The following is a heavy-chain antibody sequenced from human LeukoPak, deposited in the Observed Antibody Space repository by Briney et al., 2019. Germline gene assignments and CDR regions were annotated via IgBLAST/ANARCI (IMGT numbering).Heavy chain of an antibody. CDR2: IYYSGST. J-gene: IGHJ4*02. CDR1: GGSISSSSYY. Sequence: SETLSLTCTVSGGSISSSSYYWGWIRQPPGKGLEWIGSIYYSGSTYYNPSLKSRVTISVDTSKNQFSLKLSSVTAADTAVYYCARHGSSGWYDYFDYWGQGTLVTVPS. D-gene: IGHD6-19*01. V-gene: IGHV4-39*01. CDR3: ARHGSSGWYDYFDY.